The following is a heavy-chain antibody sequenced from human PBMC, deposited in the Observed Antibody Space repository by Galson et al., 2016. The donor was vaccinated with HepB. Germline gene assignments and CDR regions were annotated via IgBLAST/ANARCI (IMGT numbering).Heavy chain of an antibody. CDR3: VKDRGWGYTSNAFDI. D-gene: IGHD1-1*01. J-gene: IGHJ3*02. CDR1: GFRFSSCA. Sequence: SLRLSCASSGFRFSSCAMHWVRQAPGKGLESVSAISDNGGSTYYADSVKGRFTISRDNSKNTLYLRMSSLRAEDTAVYYCVKDRGWGYTSNAFDIWGQGTMVTVSS. V-gene: IGHV3-64D*06. CDR2: ISDNGGST.